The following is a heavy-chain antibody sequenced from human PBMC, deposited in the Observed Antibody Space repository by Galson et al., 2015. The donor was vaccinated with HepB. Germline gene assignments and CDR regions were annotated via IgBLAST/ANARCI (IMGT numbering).Heavy chain of an antibody. CDR3: ARDRGGYDYLGRFDY. CDR2: ISAYNGNT. D-gene: IGHD5-12*01. Sequence: SGYTFTSYGISWVRQAPGQGLEWMGWISAYNGNTNYAQKLQGRVTMTTDTSTSTAYMELRSLRSDDTAVYYCARDRGGYDYLGRFDYWGQGTLVAVSS. CDR1: GYTFTSYG. J-gene: IGHJ4*02. V-gene: IGHV1-18*01.